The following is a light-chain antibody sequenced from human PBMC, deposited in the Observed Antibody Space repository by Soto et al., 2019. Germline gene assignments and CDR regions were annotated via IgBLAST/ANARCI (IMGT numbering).Light chain of an antibody. J-gene: IGKJ1*01. Sequence: DIHMNQSPSSLSASVGVRVTITCRASQGIRNDLGWYQQKPGKAPKLLIYAASSLQSGVPSRFSGSGSGTDFTLTISCLQSEDLATYYCQQYYSYPPWTFGQGSKADVK. CDR1: QGIRND. CDR2: AAS. V-gene: IGKV1-17*01. CDR3: QQYYSYPPWT.